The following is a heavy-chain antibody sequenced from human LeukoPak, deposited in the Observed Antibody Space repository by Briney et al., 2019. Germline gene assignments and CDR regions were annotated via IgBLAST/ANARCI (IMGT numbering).Heavy chain of an antibody. CDR2: IYHSGTT. Sequence: SETLSLTCAVSGYSISSGYYWGWIRQPPGKGLEWIGIIYHSGTTYYNPSLKSRVTLSVDTSKNQFSLKLRSVTAADTAVYYCASQTIVGASPFDYWGQGTLVTVSS. J-gene: IGHJ4*02. CDR1: GYSISSGYY. V-gene: IGHV4-38-2*01. CDR3: ASQTIVGASPFDY. D-gene: IGHD1-26*01.